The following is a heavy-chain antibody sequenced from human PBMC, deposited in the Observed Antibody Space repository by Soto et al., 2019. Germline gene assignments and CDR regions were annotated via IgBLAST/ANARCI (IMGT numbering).Heavy chain of an antibody. CDR1: GGSFSGNY. V-gene: IGHV4-34*01. Sequence: QVQLQQWGAGLLKPSETLSLTCAVYGGSFSGNYWSWIRQPPGKGLEWIGEINRSGSTNSNPSLKRRVTISVDTSKNQFSLKLSSVTAADTAVYFCARGRRQQLVRSAASDGFDPWGQGTLVTVSS. J-gene: IGHJ5*02. CDR3: ARGRRQQLVRSAASDGFDP. CDR2: INRSGST. D-gene: IGHD6-6*01.